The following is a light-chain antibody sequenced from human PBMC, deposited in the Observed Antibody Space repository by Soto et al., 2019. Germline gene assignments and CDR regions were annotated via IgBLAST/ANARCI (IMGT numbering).Light chain of an antibody. Sequence: DIQMTQSLSTLSASVVYRVTITCRASQSISSWLAWYQQKPGKAPKLLIYDASSLESGVPSRFSGSGSGTEFTLTISSLQPDDFATYYCQQYNSYSPTFGQGTKVDIK. CDR2: DAS. J-gene: IGKJ1*01. CDR1: QSISSW. V-gene: IGKV1-5*01. CDR3: QQYNSYSPT.